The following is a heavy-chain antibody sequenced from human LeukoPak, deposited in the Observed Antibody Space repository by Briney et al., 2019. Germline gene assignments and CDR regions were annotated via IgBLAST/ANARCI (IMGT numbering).Heavy chain of an antibody. V-gene: IGHV1-46*01. CDR3: ARDRNWNDNFDY. D-gene: IGHD1-1*01. CDR2: INPRGGST. J-gene: IGHJ4*02. CDR1: GYTFTSHF. Sequence: GASVKVSCKASGYTFTSHFMHWVRQAPGQGLEWMGIINPRGGSTSYTQKFQGRVTMTRDTSTSTVYMELSSLRSEDTAVYYCARDRNWNDNFDYWGQGTLVTVSS.